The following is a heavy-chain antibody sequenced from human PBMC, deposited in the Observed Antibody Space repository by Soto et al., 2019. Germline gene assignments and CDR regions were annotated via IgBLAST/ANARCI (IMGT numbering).Heavy chain of an antibody. V-gene: IGHV3-74*01. CDR3: ARDGGGSYGRFWFDP. Sequence: GGSLRLSCAASGFTFSSYWMHWVRQAPGKGLVWVSRINSDGSNTSYADSVKGRFTISRDNAKNTLYLQMNSLRAEDTAVYYCARDGGGSYGRFWFDPWGQGTLVTVSS. D-gene: IGHD1-26*01. J-gene: IGHJ5*02. CDR2: INSDGSNT. CDR1: GFTFSSYW.